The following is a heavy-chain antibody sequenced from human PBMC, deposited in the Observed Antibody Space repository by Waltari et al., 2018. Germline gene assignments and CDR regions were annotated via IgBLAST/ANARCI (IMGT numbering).Heavy chain of an antibody. CDR3: ARDGLYSSSWFDY. CDR2: IYHSGST. D-gene: IGHD6-13*01. CDR1: VYSISSGYY. Sequence: QVQLQESGPGLVKPSETLSLTRAVSVYSISSGYYWGWLRQPPGKGLEWIGSIYHSGSTYYNPSLKSLVTISVDTSKNQFSLKLSSVTAAETAVYYCARDGLYSSSWFDYWGQGTLVTVSS. J-gene: IGHJ4*02. V-gene: IGHV4-38-2*02.